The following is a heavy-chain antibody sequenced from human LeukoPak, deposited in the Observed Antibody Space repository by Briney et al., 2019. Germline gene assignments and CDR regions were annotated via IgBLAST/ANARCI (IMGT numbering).Heavy chain of an antibody. Sequence: SETLSLTCTVSGGSISSYYWSWIRQPPGKGLEWIGYIYYSGSTNYNPSLKSRVTISVDTSKNQFSLKLSSVTAADTAVYYCARVRDSSGSYFPYWGQGTLVTVSS. CDR1: GGSISSYY. CDR2: IYYSGST. CDR3: ARVRDSSGSYFPY. J-gene: IGHJ4*02. V-gene: IGHV4-59*01. D-gene: IGHD3-10*01.